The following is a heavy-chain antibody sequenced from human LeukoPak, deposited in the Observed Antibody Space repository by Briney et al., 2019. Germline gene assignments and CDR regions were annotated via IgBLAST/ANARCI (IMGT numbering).Heavy chain of an antibody. CDR2: IHYSEST. J-gene: IGHJ4*02. CDR1: GASIGSGGYY. V-gene: IGHV4-31*03. CDR3: AGVTSSSVHFDY. Sequence: SQTLSLTCTVSGASIGSGGYYWSWIRQHPGKGLEWIGYIHYSESTNYNPSLKSRLTMSIDTSKDQFTLNLSSVTAADTAVYYCAGVTSSSVHFDYWGQGTLVTVSS. D-gene: IGHD2-21*02.